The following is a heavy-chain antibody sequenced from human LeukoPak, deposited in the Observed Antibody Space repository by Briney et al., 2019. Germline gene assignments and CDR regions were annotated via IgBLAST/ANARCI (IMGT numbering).Heavy chain of an antibody. Sequence: SETLSLTCTVSGGSFSSGSYYWSWIRQPPGKGLEWIGYIYHSGSTNYNPSLKSRVTISVDTSKNQFSLKLSSVTAADTAVYYCARSPRYYYDSSGYFDYWGQGTLVTVSS. CDR2: IYHSGST. CDR1: GGSFSSGSYY. V-gene: IGHV4-61*01. D-gene: IGHD3-22*01. J-gene: IGHJ4*02. CDR3: ARSPRYYYDSSGYFDY.